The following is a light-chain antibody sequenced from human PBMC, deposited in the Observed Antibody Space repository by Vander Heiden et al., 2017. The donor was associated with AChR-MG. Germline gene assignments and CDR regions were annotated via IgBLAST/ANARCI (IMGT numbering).Light chain of an antibody. CDR3: ASYAGSNNLV. Sequence: QSALTPPPSASGFPGQSVTISCTGTSSDVGAYNYVSWYQQHPGNAPKLMIYDVTKRPSGVPDRFSGSKSGNTASLTVSGLQAEDEADYYCASYAGSNNLVFGGGTKLTV. V-gene: IGLV2-8*01. J-gene: IGLJ2*01. CDR1: SSDVGAYNY. CDR2: DVT.